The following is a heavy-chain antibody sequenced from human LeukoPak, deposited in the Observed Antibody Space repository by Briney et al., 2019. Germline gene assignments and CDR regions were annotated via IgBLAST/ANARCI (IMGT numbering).Heavy chain of an antibody. V-gene: IGHV1-2*02. J-gene: IGHJ5*02. CDR3: EVETRAGQNWFDP. Sequence: ASVKVSCKASGYTFTGYYMHWVRQAPGQGLEWMGWINPNSGGTNYAQKFQGSVTMTRDTSISTAYMELSRLRSDDTAVYYCEVETRAGQNWFDPWGQGTLVTVSS. D-gene: IGHD4-23*01. CDR1: GYTFTGYY. CDR2: INPNSGGT.